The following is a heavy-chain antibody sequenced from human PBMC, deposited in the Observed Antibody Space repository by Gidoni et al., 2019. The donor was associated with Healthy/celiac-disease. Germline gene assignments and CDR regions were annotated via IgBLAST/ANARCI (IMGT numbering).Heavy chain of an antibody. CDR1: GFTFSNAW. CDR2: IKSKTDGGKT. J-gene: IGHJ4*02. CDR3: TTAASPN. V-gene: IGHV3-15*01. Sequence: EVQLVESGGGLVKPGGSLRLSCAASGFTFSNAWMSWVRQAPGKGLEWVGRIKSKTDGGKTDYAAPVKGRFTISRDDSKNTLYLQMNSLKTEDTAVYYCTTAASPNWGQGTLVTVSS.